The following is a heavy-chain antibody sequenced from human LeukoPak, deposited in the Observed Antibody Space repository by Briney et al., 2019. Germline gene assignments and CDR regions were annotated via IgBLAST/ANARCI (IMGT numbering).Heavy chain of an antibody. CDR2: ISSSSSYI. CDR3: AREGAAADNWFDP. V-gene: IGHV3-21*04. D-gene: IGHD6-13*01. CDR1: GFTFSSYS. J-gene: IGHJ5*02. Sequence: PGGSLRLSCAASGFTFSSYSMNWVRQAPGKGLEWVSSISSSSSYIYYADSVKGRFTISRDNAKNSLYLQMNSLRAEDTAVYYCAREGAAADNWFDPWGQGTLVTVSS.